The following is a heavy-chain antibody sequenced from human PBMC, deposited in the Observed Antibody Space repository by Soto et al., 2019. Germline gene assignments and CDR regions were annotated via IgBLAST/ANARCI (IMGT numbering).Heavy chain of an antibody. Sequence: SETLSLTCTVSGGSISSGDYYWSWIRQPPGKGLEWIGYIYYSGSTYYNPSLKSRVTISVDTSKNQFSLKLSSVTAADTAVYYCARDHLVPGVFDYWGQGTLVTVSS. D-gene: IGHD3-10*01. J-gene: IGHJ4*02. CDR2: IYYSGST. CDR1: GGSISSGDYY. V-gene: IGHV4-30-4*01. CDR3: ARDHLVPGVFDY.